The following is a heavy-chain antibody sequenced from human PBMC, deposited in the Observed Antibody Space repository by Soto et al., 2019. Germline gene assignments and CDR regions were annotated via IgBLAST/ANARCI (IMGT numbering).Heavy chain of an antibody. CDR1: GGSISSSSYY. CDR3: ASSAGGGIAGYCSSTSCYGPQGFDY. V-gene: IGHV4-39*01. D-gene: IGHD2-2*01. Sequence: SETLSLTCTVSGGSISSSSYYWGWIRQPPGKGLEWIGSIYYSGSTYYNPSLKSRVTISVDTSKNQFSLKLSSVTAADTAVYYCASSAGGGIAGYCSSTSCYGPQGFDYWGQGTLVTVSS. J-gene: IGHJ4*02. CDR2: IYYSGST.